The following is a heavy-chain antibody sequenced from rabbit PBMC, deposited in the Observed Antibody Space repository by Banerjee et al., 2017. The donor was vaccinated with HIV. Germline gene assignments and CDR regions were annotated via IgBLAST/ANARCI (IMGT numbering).Heavy chain of an antibody. CDR2: INTGSGSA. CDR3: ARDAGGDGYSNDL. J-gene: IGHJ3*01. D-gene: IGHD7-1*01. Sequence: QQQLEESGGGLVKPEGSLTLTCTASAFSFSNKYVMCWVRQAPGKGLEWIACINTGSGSAYYANWAKGRFTISKTSSTTVTLQMTSLTAADTATYFCARDAGGDGYSNDLWGQGTLVTVS. CDR1: AFSFSNKYV. V-gene: IGHV1S45*01.